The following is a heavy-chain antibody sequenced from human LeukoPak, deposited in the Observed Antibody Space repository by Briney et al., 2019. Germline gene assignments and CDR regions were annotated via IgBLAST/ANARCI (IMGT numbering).Heavy chain of an antibody. V-gene: IGHV1-2*02. J-gene: IGHJ4*02. Sequence: ASVKVSCKASGYTFTGYYMHWVRQAPGQGLEWMGWINPNSGGTNYAQKFQGRVTMTRDTSISTTYMELSRLRSDDTAVYYCARGQGLNYCDSSGYITVVDYWGQGTLVTVSS. CDR1: GYTFTGYY. D-gene: IGHD3-22*01. CDR3: ARGQGLNYCDSSGYITVVDY. CDR2: INPNSGGT.